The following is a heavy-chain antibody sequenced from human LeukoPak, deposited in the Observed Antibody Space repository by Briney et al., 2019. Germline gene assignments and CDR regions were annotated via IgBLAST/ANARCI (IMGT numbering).Heavy chain of an antibody. CDR3: ASALRYSSGWVDY. V-gene: IGHV1-18*04. J-gene: IGHJ4*02. D-gene: IGHD6-19*01. CDR1: GYTFTSYG. CDR2: ISAYNGNT. Sequence: ASVKVSCKASGYTFTSYGISWVRQAPGQGLEWMGWISAYNGNTNYAQKLQGRVTMTTDTSTSTAYVELRSLRSDDTAVYYCASALRYSSGWVDYWGQGTLVTVSS.